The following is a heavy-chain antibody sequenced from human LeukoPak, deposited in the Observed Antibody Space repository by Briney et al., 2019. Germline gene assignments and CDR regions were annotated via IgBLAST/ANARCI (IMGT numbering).Heavy chain of an antibody. D-gene: IGHD1-26*01. CDR1: GYTFTGYH. CDR3: ARDWDSGSYFNYYYGMDV. J-gene: IGHJ6*02. CDR2: INPNSGDT. Sequence: ASVKVSCKASGYTFTGYHMHWVRQAPGQGLEWMGRINPNSGDTNYAQKFQGRVTMTRDTSISTAYMELSRLRSDDTAVYYCARDWDSGSYFNYYYGMDVWGQGTTVTVSS. V-gene: IGHV1-2*06.